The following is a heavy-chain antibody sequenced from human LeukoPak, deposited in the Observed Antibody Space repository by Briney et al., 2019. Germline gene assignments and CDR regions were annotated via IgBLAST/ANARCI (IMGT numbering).Heavy chain of an antibody. V-gene: IGHV4-38-2*01. J-gene: IGHJ5*01. CDR3: ARYDSRGCGCTLFDS. CDR2: IYHRGRTT. Sequence: SETLSLTCAVSGYSISTAYYWGWIRQPPGKGLEWIGRIYHRGRTTSYNPSLESRVTISGDTSKNQFTLRLASVTAADTAVYYCARYDSRGCGCTLFDSWGQGIVVTISS. CDR1: GYSISTAYY. D-gene: IGHD3-16*01.